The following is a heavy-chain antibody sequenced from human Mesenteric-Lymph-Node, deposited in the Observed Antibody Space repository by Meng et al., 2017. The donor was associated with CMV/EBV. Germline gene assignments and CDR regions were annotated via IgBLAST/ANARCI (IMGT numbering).Heavy chain of an antibody. CDR3: ARVRRGYFDY. CDR2: IYSGGSST. V-gene: IGHV3-23*03. Sequence: GESLKISCAASGFTFSSYAMSWVRQAPGKGLEWVSVIYSGGSSTYYADSVKGRFTISRDNSKNTLYLQMNSLRAEDTAVYYCARVRRGYFDYWGQGTLVTVSS. CDR1: GFTFSSYA. J-gene: IGHJ4*02.